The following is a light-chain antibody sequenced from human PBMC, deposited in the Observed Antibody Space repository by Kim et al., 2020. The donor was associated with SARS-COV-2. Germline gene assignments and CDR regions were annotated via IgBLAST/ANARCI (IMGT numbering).Light chain of an antibody. CDR3: REGKYWPLT. Sequence: SASISCRSSQSLVHSDGNTYLNWFQQRPGQSPRRLIYRVSSRDSGVPDRFSGSGSGTDVTLTISRVEAEDVGVYYCREGKYWPLTFGGGTKVDIK. J-gene: IGKJ4*01. CDR1: QSLVHSDGNTY. V-gene: IGKV2-30*02. CDR2: RVS.